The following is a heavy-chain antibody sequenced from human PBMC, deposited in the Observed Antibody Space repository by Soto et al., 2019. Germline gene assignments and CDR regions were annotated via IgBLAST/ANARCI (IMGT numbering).Heavy chain of an antibody. CDR1: GYTFTSYG. V-gene: IGHV1-46*03. CDR3: ARDVYREQQMSFMDV. CDR2: INPCGGST. J-gene: IGHJ6*03. D-gene: IGHD6-13*01. Sequence: ASVKVSCKASGYTFTSYGISWVRQAPGQGLEWMGMINPCGGSTSYAQKLQGRVTMTRDTSTSTVYMELSSLRSEDTAVYYCARDVYREQQMSFMDVWGKGTTVTVSS.